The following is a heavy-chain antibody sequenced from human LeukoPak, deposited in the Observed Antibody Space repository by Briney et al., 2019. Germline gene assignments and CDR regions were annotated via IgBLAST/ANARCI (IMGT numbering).Heavy chain of an antibody. D-gene: IGHD3-22*01. CDR2: IIPILGIA. V-gene: IGHV1-69*04. CDR3: ARGTYYYDSSGYYFYAFDI. J-gene: IGHJ3*02. CDR1: GGTFSSYA. Sequence: SVKVSCKASGGTFSSYAISWVRQAPGQGLEWMGRIIPILGIANYAQKFQGRVTITADKSTSTAYMELSSLRSEDTAVYYCARGTYYYDSSGYYFYAFDIWGQGTMVTVSS.